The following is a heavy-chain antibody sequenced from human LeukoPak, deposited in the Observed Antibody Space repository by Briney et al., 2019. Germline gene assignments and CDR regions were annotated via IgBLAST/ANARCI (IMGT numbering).Heavy chain of an antibody. V-gene: IGHV1-3*01. J-gene: IGHJ4*02. CDR2: INPVNSNT. CDR3: ARDQDGMGGYNYGYGFDY. CDR1: GYIFTTYV. Sequence: ASVKFSCKASGYIFTTYVMHWVRQAPGQRLEWMGWINPVNSNTKYSQRFQGRVAITRDTSASTVYMEVSRLRSEDTAAYYCARDQDGMGGYNYGYGFDYWGQGTLITVSS. D-gene: IGHD5-18*01.